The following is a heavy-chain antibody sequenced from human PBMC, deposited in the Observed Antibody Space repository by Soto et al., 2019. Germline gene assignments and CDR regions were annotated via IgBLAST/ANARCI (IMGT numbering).Heavy chain of an antibody. CDR1: GFTFSSYA. V-gene: IGHV3-30-3*01. J-gene: IGHJ3*02. CDR2: ISYDGSNK. Sequence: PGVSLRLSCAASGFTFSSYAMHWVRQAPGKGLEWVAVISYDGSNKYYADSVKGRFTISRDNSKNTLYLQMNSLRAEDTAVYYCARGTMVRGASGGGRHAFDIWGQGTMVTV. CDR3: ARGTMVRGASGGGRHAFDI. D-gene: IGHD3-10*01.